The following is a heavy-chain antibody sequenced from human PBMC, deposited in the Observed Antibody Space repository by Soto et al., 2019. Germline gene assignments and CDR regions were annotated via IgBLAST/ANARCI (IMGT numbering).Heavy chain of an antibody. CDR2: ISSSSSYI. CDR1: GFTFSSYS. V-gene: IGHV3-21*01. Sequence: PGGSLRLSCAASGFTFSSYSMNWVRQAPGKGLEWVSSISSSSSYIYYADSVKGRFTISRDNAKNSLYLQMNSLRAEDTAVYYCAGDFNVLRYFDPPFGMDVWGQGTTVTVSS. D-gene: IGHD3-9*01. J-gene: IGHJ6*02. CDR3: AGDFNVLRYFDPPFGMDV.